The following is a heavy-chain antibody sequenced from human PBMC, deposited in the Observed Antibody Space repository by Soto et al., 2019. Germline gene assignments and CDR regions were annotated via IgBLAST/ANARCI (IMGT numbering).Heavy chain of an antibody. J-gene: IGHJ4*02. Sequence: GGSLRLSCAASGFTFSSYTMNWVRQAPGKGLEWVSSITSSSSYIFYADTVKGRFTISRDNAQKSLYLQMDSLRAEDTAVYYCAREPHSGYDPGFDDYWGQGTLVTVSS. CDR1: GFTFSSYT. V-gene: IGHV3-21*01. CDR3: AREPHSGYDPGFDDY. D-gene: IGHD5-12*01. CDR2: ITSSSSYI.